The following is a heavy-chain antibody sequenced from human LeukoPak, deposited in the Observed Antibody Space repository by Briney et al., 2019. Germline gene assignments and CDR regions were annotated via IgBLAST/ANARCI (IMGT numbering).Heavy chain of an antibody. V-gene: IGHV3-30*18. J-gene: IGHJ6*02. D-gene: IGHD3-10*01. Sequence: GRSLRLSCAASGFTFSSYGMHWVRQAPGKGLEWVAVISYDGSNKYYADSVKGRFTISRDNSKNTLYLQMNSLRAEDTAVYYCAKDQDGSGSPRYYYYGMDVWGQGTTVTVSS. CDR3: AKDQDGSGSPRYYYYGMDV. CDR2: ISYDGSNK. CDR1: GFTFSSYG.